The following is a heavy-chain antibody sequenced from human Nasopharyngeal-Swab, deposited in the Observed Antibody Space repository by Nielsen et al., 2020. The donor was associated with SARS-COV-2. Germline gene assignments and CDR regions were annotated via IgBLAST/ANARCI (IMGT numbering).Heavy chain of an antibody. Sequence: GGSLGLSCVASEFSVTIFGIQWVRQTPGKGPEWLALMTPDGSQKFYADSIGGRFTMSRDNSKNSLYLQLNSLRPDDSAVYYCAKGGDFDSWGRGTLVTVSS. J-gene: IGHJ4*02. CDR3: AKGGDFDS. V-gene: IGHV3-30*18. D-gene: IGHD3-10*01. CDR2: MTPDGSQK. CDR1: EFSVTIFG.